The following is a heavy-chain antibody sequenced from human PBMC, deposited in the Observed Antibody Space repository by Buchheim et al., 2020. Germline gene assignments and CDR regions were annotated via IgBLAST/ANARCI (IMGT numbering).Heavy chain of an antibody. J-gene: IGHJ6*02. CDR3: AKEIREYPYYYGMDV. CDR1: GFTFSSYG. CDR2: ISYDGSNK. V-gene: IGHV3-30*18. D-gene: IGHD2/OR15-2a*01. Sequence: QVQLVESGGGVVQPGRSLRLSCAASGFTFSSYGMHWVRQAPGKGLEWVAVISYDGSNKYYAVSVKGRFPISRDNSKNTLYLQMNSLRAEDTAVYYCAKEIREYPYYYGMDVWGQGTT.